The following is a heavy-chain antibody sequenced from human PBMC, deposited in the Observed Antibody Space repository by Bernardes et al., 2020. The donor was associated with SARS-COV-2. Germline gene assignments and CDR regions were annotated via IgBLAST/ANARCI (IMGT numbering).Heavy chain of an antibody. J-gene: IGHJ3*02. D-gene: IGHD1-26*01. CDR2: IYPNSCDT. Sequence: VKVACKTSGYSFTAHGINCVRQAPVQGLEWIGCIYPNSCDTNYAQNFQGRVTMTRDTSISTGYLELSRLTSDDTAVYYCVSVTWGQHDGFDIWGQGTMVTVSS. CDR3: VSVTWGQHDGFDI. V-gene: IGHV1-2*02. CDR1: GYSFTAHG.